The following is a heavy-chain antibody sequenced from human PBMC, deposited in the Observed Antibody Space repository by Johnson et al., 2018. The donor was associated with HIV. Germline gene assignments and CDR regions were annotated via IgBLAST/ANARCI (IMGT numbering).Heavy chain of an antibody. CDR2: ISYDGSNT. D-gene: IGHD7-27*01. V-gene: IGHV3-30*19. J-gene: IGHJ3*02. CDR1: GFTFSSYG. CDR3: TTPRPNWGWNAFEI. Sequence: QVQLVESGGGVVQPGRPLRLSCAASGFTFSSYGIHWVRQAPGKGLEWVAVISYDGSNTYYADSVKGRFIISRDNSKNSLYLQLNSLKTEDTAVYYCTTPRPNWGWNAFEIWGRGTMVTVSS.